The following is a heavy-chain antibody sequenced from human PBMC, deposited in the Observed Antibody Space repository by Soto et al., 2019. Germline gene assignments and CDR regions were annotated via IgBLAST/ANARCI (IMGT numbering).Heavy chain of an antibody. V-gene: IGHV4-39*01. J-gene: IGHJ5*02. CDR2: MYYSGST. D-gene: IGHD3-9*01. CDR3: ARGDYDILTGYYHWFDP. Sequence: SETLSLTCTVSGGSISSSSYYWGWIRQPPGKGLEWIGSMYYSGSTYYNPSLKSRVTISVDTSKNQFSLKLSSVTAADTAVYYCARGDYDILTGYYHWFDPWGQGTLVTVSS. CDR1: GGSISSSSYY.